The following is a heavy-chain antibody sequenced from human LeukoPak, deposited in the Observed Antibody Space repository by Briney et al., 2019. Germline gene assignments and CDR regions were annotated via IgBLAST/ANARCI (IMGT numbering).Heavy chain of an antibody. CDR1: GGSFSGYY. Sequence: SETLSLTCAVYGGSFSGYYWSWIRQPPGKGLEWIGYIYYSGSTNYNPSLKSRVTISVDTSKNQFSLKLSSVTAADTAVYYCAKGTTSFYYYYMDVWGKGTTVTVSS. V-gene: IGHV4-59*01. D-gene: IGHD1-1*01. CDR3: AKGTTSFYYYYMDV. CDR2: IYYSGST. J-gene: IGHJ6*03.